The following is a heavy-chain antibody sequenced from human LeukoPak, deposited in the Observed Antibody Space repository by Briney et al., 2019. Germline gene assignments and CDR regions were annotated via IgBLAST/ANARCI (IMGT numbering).Heavy chain of an antibody. CDR1: GGSICSGGYY. J-gene: IGHJ4*02. D-gene: IGHD6-13*01. CDR2: IYYSGST. CDR3: ARGIGIAAAGHFDY. V-gene: IGHV4-31*03. Sequence: PSETLSLTCTVSGGSICSGGYYWSWIRQHPGKGLEWIGYIYYSGSTYYNPSLKSRVTISVDTSKNQFSLKLSSVTAADTAVYYCARGIGIAAAGHFDYWGQGTLVTVSS.